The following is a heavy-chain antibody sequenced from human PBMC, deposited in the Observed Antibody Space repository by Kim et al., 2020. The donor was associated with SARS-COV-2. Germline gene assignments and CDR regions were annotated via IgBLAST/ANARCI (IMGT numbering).Heavy chain of an antibody. D-gene: IGHD3-9*01. CDR2: ISSSSSTI. Sequence: GGSLRLSCAASGFTFSGYSMNWVRQAPGKGLEWVSYISSSSSTIYYADSVKGRFTISRDNAKNSLYLQMNSLRDEDTAVYYCARDGDFDWLLYKYYYVMDVWGQGTTVTVFS. V-gene: IGHV3-48*02. CDR1: GFTFSGYS. CDR3: ARDGDFDWLLYKYYYVMDV. J-gene: IGHJ6*01.